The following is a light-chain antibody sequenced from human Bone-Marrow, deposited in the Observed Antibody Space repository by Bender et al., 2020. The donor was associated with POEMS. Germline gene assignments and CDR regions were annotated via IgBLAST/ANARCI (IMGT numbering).Light chain of an antibody. CDR2: EVT. Sequence: QSALTQPASVSGSPGQSITISCTGTSSDVGGYKYVSWYQQHPDKAPKLMIYEVTKRSSGIPDRFSASKSDTSATLGITGLQTGDEADYYCGTWDLSLSAVVFGGGTKVTVL. CDR3: GTWDLSLSAVV. V-gene: IGLV2-14*01. CDR1: SSDVGGYKY. J-gene: IGLJ2*01.